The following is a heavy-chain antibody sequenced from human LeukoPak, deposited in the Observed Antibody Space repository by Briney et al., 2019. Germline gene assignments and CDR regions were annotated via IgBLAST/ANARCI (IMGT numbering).Heavy chain of an antibody. J-gene: IGHJ4*02. CDR1: GGSISSSSYY. CDR2: IYYSGST. Sequence: SETLSLTCTVSGGSISSSSYYWGWIRQPPGKGLEWIGSIYYSGSTYYNPSLKSRVTISVDTSKNQFSLELSSVTAADTAVYYCATAYGSGKAHFDYWGQGTLVTVSS. V-gene: IGHV4-39*07. D-gene: IGHD3-10*01. CDR3: ATAYGSGKAHFDY.